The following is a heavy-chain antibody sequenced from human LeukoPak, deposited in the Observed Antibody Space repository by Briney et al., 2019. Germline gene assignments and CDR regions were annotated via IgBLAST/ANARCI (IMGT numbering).Heavy chain of an antibody. J-gene: IGHJ6*02. Sequence: PSETLSLTCALSGGSIKNYYWSWIRQPLGKGLEWIGYVYYTGTTSYNPSLKSRVPISVETSKNQFSLTLNSVPAADTAVYHCARQSDPYYHYGLDFWGQGTTVIVSS. CDR3: ARQSDPYYHYGLDF. CDR2: VYYTGTT. V-gene: IGHV4-59*01. CDR1: GGSIKNYY.